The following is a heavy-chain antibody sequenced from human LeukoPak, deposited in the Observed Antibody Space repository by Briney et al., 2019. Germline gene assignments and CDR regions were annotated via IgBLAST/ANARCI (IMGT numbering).Heavy chain of an antibody. D-gene: IGHD3-3*01. CDR2: ISSSSSYI. Sequence: MAGGSLRLSCTASGFTFDDYAMHWVRQAPGKGLEWVSSISSSSSYIYYADSVKGRFTISRDNAKNSLYLQMNSLRAEDAAVYYCASYYDFWSGYYTYYFDYWGQGTLVTVSS. V-gene: IGHV3-21*01. CDR1: GFTFDDYA. CDR3: ASYYDFWSGYYTYYFDY. J-gene: IGHJ4*02.